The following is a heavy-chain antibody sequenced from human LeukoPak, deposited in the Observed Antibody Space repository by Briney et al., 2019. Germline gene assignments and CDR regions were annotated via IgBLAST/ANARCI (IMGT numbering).Heavy chain of an antibody. V-gene: IGHV4-59*01. CDR2: IYYSGST. CDR3: ARAGGYYGSVDAFDI. D-gene: IGHD3-10*01. J-gene: IGHJ3*02. CDR1: GGSISSYY. Sequence: TSETLSLTCTVSGGSISSYYWSWIRQPPGKGLEWIGYIYYSGSTNYNPSLKSRVTISVDTSKNQFSLKLSSVTAADTAVYYCARAGGYYGSVDAFDIWGQGTMVTVSS.